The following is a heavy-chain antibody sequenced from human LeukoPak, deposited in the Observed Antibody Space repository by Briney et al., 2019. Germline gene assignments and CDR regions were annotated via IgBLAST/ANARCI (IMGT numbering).Heavy chain of an antibody. V-gene: IGHV3-21*01. D-gene: IGHD4-17*01. J-gene: IGHJ6*02. CDR3: ATTVTRDYYYYGMDV. CDR2: ISSSSSYI. Sequence: GGSLRLSCAASGFTFSSYSMNWVRQAPGKGLEWVSSISSSSSYIYYADSVKGRFTISRDNAKNSLYLQMNSLRAEDTAVYYCATTVTRDYYYYGMDVWGQGTTVTVSS. CDR1: GFTFSSYS.